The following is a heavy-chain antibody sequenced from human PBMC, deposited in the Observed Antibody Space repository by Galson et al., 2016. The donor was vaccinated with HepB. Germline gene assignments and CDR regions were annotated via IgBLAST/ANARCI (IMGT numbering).Heavy chain of an antibody. CDR2: ISSGGTYI. J-gene: IGHJ6*02. CDR1: DFTFSDHY. Sequence: SLRLSCAASDFTFSDHYINWLRQAPGKGLEWLSYISSGGTYIKYADSVKGRFTISRDNAKNTLYLQMNSLRAEDTAVYYCVTEGYYGMDVWGQGTTVTVSS. V-gene: IGHV3-11*06. CDR3: VTEGYYGMDV.